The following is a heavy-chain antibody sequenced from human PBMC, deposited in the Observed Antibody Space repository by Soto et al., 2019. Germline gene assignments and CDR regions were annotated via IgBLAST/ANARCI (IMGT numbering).Heavy chain of an antibody. CDR1: GFTFNNAW. V-gene: IGHV3-15*01. Sequence: EVQLVESGGGLVKPGGSLRLSCAAFGFTFNNAWMSWVRQAPGKGLQWVGRIKSKTDGGTTDYAAPVKGRFTISRDDSKHTLYLQMNRLTTADTAVYYCTTIANIAAAGSFDYWGQGTLVTVSS. J-gene: IGHJ4*02. D-gene: IGHD6-13*01. CDR2: IKSKTDGGTT. CDR3: TTIANIAAAGSFDY.